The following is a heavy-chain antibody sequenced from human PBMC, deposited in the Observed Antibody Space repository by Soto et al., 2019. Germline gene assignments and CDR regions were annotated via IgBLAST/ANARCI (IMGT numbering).Heavy chain of an antibody. CDR2: IYYSGST. CDR3: ARYFWSGLPDYFDY. V-gene: IGHV4-30-4*01. D-gene: IGHD3-3*01. Sequence: PSETLSLTCTVSGGSISSGDYYWSWIRQPPGKGLEWIGYIYYSGSTYYNPSLKSRVTISVDTSKNQFSLKLSSVTAADTAVYYCARYFWSGLPDYFDYWGQGTLVTVSS. CDR1: GGSISSGDYY. J-gene: IGHJ4*02.